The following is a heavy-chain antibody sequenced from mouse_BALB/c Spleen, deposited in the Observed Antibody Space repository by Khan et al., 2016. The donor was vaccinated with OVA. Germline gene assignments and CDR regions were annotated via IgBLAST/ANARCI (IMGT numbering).Heavy chain of an antibody. CDR2: INPHIGET. CDR3: ARKNGSDFDY. V-gene: IGHV1-20*02. J-gene: IGHJ2*01. CDR1: GYSFTGYF. Sequence: EVKLLESGPELVKPGASVKISCKASGYSFTGYFMNWVMQSHGKSLEWIGRINPHIGETLYNQKFKGKATLTVDESSRTAHMELRSLASEDSAVYDCARKNGSDFDYWGQGTTLTVSS. D-gene: IGHD1-1*01.